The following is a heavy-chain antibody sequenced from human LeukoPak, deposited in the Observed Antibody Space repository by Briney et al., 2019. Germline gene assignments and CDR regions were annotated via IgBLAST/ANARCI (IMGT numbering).Heavy chain of an antibody. J-gene: IGHJ4*02. CDR1: GFTFSDYY. CDR2: ISSSGSTI. Sequence: GGSLRLSCAASGFTFSDYYMSWIRQAPGKGLEWVSYISSSGSTIYYADSVKGRFTISRDNAKNSLYLQMNSLRAEDTAVYYCARDSRRYCSSTSCYHYFDYWGQGTLVTASS. V-gene: IGHV3-11*04. D-gene: IGHD2-2*01. CDR3: ARDSRRYCSSTSCYHYFDY.